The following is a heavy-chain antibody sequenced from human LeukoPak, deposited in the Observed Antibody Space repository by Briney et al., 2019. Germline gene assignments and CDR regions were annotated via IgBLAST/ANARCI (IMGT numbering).Heavy chain of an antibody. J-gene: IGHJ4*02. CDR3: ARDIRGYSDY. CDR1: GGSISSGGYY. CDR2: IYYSGST. V-gene: IGHV4-31*03. Sequence: IPSETLSLTCTVSGGSISSGGYYWSWIRQHPGKGLEWIGYIYYSGSTYYNPSLKSRVTISVDTSKNQFSLKLSSVTAADTAVYYCARDIRGYSDYWGQGTLVTVPS.